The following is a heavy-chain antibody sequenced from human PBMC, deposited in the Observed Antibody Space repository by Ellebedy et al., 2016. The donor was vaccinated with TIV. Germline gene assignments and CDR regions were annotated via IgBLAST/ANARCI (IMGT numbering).Heavy chain of an antibody. V-gene: IGHV1-18*04. CDR2: ISVYNGNT. Sequence: ASVKVSCKASGFTFTSFGISWVRQAPGQGLEWMGWISVYNGNTNYAKNLQGRVSMTTDTSARTAYMELRSLRYDDTAVYYCARVGWGYSGGEDNWGQGTLVTVSS. D-gene: IGHD5-12*01. J-gene: IGHJ4*02. CDR3: ARVGWGYSGGEDN. CDR1: GFTFTSFG.